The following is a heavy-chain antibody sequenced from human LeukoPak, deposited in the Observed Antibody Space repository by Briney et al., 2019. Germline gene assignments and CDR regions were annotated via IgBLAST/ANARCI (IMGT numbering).Heavy chain of an antibody. CDR1: GFTFSSYW. Sequence: PGGSLRLSCAASGFTFSSYWMSWVRQAPGKGLEWVANIKQDGSEKYYVDSVKGRFTISRDNAKNSLYLQMNSLRAEDTAVYYCARFHYDETLYGMDVWGQGTMVTVSS. J-gene: IGHJ6*02. CDR3: ARFHYDETLYGMDV. D-gene: IGHD4-17*01. CDR2: IKQDGSEK. V-gene: IGHV3-7*01.